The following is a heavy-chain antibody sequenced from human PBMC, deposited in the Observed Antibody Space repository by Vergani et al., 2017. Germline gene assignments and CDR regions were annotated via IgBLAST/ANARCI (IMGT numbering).Heavy chain of an antibody. CDR1: GFTFSSYA. Sequence: QVQLVESGGGVVKPGRSLRLSCAASGFTFSSYAMHWVRQAPGKGLEWVAVISYDGNNKYYADSVKGRFTISRDNSKNTLYLQMNSLIAEDTSVYYCARLSDDTTIYLQGYYDFWGQGTLVSVSS. V-gene: IGHV3-30-3*01. J-gene: IGHJ4*02. D-gene: IGHD2/OR15-2a*01. CDR3: ARLSDDTTIYLQGYYDF. CDR2: ISYDGNNK.